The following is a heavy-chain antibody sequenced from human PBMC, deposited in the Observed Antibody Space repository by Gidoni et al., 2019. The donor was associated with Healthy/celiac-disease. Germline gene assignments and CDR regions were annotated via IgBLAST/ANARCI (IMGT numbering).Heavy chain of an antibody. V-gene: IGHV1-18*01. Sequence: HVQLVPSGAEVKKPWASVKVYCKAPVYTFTSYGISWVRQAPGQGLEWMGWISAYNGNTNYAQKLQGRVTMTTDTTTSTAYMGLRSLRSDDTAVYYCAREGRIAAAGTDYYYYGMDVWGQGTTVTVSS. CDR1: VYTFTSYG. D-gene: IGHD6-13*01. CDR3: AREGRIAAAGTDYYYYGMDV. CDR2: ISAYNGNT. J-gene: IGHJ6*02.